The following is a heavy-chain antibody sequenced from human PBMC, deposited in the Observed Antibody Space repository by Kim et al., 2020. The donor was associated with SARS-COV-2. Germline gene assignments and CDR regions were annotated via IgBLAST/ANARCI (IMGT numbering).Heavy chain of an antibody. CDR3: ASDGGGYPGWASDY. D-gene: IGHD1-26*01. Sequence: GGSLRLSCVASGLTFYTYAMSWVRQAPGKGLEWVSVISNRGDRTYYADSVKGRFTISRDNSKNTLYLQINSPRADDTAVYYCASDGGGYPGWASDYWGQGTLVTVSS. J-gene: IGHJ4*02. V-gene: IGHV3-23*01. CDR1: GLTFYTYA. CDR2: ISNRGDRT.